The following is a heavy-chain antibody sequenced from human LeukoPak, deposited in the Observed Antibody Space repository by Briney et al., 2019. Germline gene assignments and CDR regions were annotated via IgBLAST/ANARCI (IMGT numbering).Heavy chain of an antibody. J-gene: IGHJ4*02. CDR2: INPNSGGT. Sequence: ASVKVSCKASGYTFTGYYMHWVRQAPGQGLEWMGWINPNSGGTNYAQKFQGRVTMTRDTSISTAYMELSRLRSDDTAVYYCARDPDSSSWYGGDYWGQGTLVTVSS. V-gene: IGHV1-2*02. D-gene: IGHD6-13*01. CDR3: ARDPDSSSWYGGDY. CDR1: GYTFTGYY.